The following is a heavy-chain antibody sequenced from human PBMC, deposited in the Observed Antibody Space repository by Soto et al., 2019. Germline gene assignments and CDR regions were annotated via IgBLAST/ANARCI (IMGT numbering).Heavy chain of an antibody. V-gene: IGHV3-30*18. D-gene: IGHD3-22*01. Sequence: PGGSLRLSCTASGFTFSSYGMHWVRQAPGKGLEWVAVISYDGSNKYYADSVKGRFTISRDNSKNTLYLQMNSLRAEDTAVYYCAKDQLRITMIVVVFGGMDVWGQGTTVTVSS. CDR2: ISYDGSNK. CDR3: AKDQLRITMIVVVFGGMDV. CDR1: GFTFSSYG. J-gene: IGHJ6*02.